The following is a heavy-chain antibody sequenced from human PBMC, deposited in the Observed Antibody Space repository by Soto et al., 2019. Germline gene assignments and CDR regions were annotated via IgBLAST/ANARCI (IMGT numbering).Heavy chain of an antibody. V-gene: IGHV1-69*12. CDR1: GSTFRSYV. CDR3: ARIGTLDWIDDY. Sequence: QVQLVQSGAEVKMPGSSVKVSCKASGSTFRSYVTSWVRQAPGQGLEWLGGIIPMYGTTYYAQPFQGRVTISADESTSTAFMELRSLRSEDTAVYYCARIGTLDWIDDYWGQGTLVTVSS. D-gene: IGHD1-1*01. CDR2: IIPMYGTT. J-gene: IGHJ4*02.